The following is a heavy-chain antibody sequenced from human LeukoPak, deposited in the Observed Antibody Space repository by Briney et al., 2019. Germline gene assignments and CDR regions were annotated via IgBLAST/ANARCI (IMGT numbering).Heavy chain of an antibody. CDR3: AGIRRSYDSSGYYDY. V-gene: IGHV4-39*01. J-gene: IGHJ4*02. CDR1: GGSISSSSYY. CDR2: IYYSGST. Sequence: PSETLSLTCTVSGGSISSSSYYWGWIRQPPGKGLEWIGSIYYSGSTYYNPSLKSRVTISVDTSKNQFPLKLSSVTAADTAVYYCAGIRRSYDSSGYYDYWGQGTLVTVSS. D-gene: IGHD3-22*01.